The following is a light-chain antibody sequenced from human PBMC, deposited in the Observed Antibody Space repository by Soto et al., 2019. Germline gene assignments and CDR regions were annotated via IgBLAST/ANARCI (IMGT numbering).Light chain of an antibody. CDR1: SSDVGGYNY. CDR2: EVS. CDR3: ISYAGSHKYV. J-gene: IGLJ1*01. Sequence: QSVLTQPPSASGSPGQSVTISCTVTSSDVGGYNYVSWYQQHPGKAPQLMIYEVSKRPSGVPDRFSGSKSGSTASLTASGLQAEDEADYDCISYAGSHKYVFGTGTKVTVL. V-gene: IGLV2-8*01.